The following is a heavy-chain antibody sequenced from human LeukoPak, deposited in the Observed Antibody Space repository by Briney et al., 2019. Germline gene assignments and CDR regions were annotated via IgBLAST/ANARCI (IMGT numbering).Heavy chain of an antibody. CDR3: ARDLLNEGNHLDY. CDR2: IYYSGST. Sequence: SETLSLTCTVSGGSISSGDYYWSWIRQPPGKGLEWIGYIYYSGSTYHNPSLKSRVTISVDTSKNQFSLKLSSVTAADTAVYYCARDLLNEGNHLDYWGQGTLVTVSS. J-gene: IGHJ4*02. D-gene: IGHD4-23*01. V-gene: IGHV4-30-4*01. CDR1: GGSISSGDYY.